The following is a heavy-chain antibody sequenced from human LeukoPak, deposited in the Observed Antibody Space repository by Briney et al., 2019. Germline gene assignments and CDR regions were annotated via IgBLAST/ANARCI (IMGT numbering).Heavy chain of an antibody. J-gene: IGHJ4*02. V-gene: IGHV3-30*18. Sequence: GGSLRLSCAASGFTFSSYGMHWVRQAPGKGLEWVAVISYDGSNKYYADSVKCRFTISRDNSKNTLYLQMNSLRAEDTAVYYCAKGPGAMDYWGQGTLVTVSS. CDR3: AKGPGAMDY. CDR2: ISYDGSNK. D-gene: IGHD2-2*01. CDR1: GFTFSSYG.